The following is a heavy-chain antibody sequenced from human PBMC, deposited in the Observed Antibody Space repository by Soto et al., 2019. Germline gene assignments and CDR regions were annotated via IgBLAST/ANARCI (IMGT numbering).Heavy chain of an antibody. Sequence: SETLSITCVVSVGSFDTYYWNWIRQSPGKGLEWIGESNHRGSNNYSPSLKSRVTISLDTSKNQFSLKLTSVTAADTAVYYCARGGSSDWQVALDMWGQGTMVTVSS. D-gene: IGHD6-19*01. CDR2: SNHRGSN. CDR3: ARGGSSDWQVALDM. J-gene: IGHJ3*02. CDR1: VGSFDTYY. V-gene: IGHV4-34*01.